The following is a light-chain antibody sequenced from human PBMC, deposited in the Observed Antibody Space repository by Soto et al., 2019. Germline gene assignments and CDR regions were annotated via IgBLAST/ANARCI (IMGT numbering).Light chain of an antibody. Sequence: QYVLTQPPSVSGAPGQRVTISCTGSSSNIGAGYDVHWYQQLPGTAPKLLIYGNSNRPSGVPDRFSGSKSGTSASLAITGLQAEDEADYYCQSDDSSLSGYVVFGGGTKLTVL. V-gene: IGLV1-40*01. CDR2: GNS. CDR3: QSDDSSLSGYVV. CDR1: SSNIGAGYD. J-gene: IGLJ2*01.